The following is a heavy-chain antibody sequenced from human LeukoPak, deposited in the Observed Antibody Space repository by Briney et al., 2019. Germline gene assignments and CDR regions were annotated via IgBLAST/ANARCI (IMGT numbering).Heavy chain of an antibody. CDR3: AKDPSGSYHRREDY. D-gene: IGHD1-26*01. V-gene: IGHV3-23*01. Sequence: GGSLRLSCAASGFTFSSYAMSWVRQAPGKGLEWVSAISGSDGSTYYADSVKGRFTISRDNSKNTLYLQMNSLRAEDTAVYYCAKDPSGSYHRREDYWGQGTLVTVSS. CDR1: GFTFSSYA. CDR2: ISGSDGST. J-gene: IGHJ4*02.